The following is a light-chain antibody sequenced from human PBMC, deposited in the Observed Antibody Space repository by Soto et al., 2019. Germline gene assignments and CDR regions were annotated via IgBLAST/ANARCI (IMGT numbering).Light chain of an antibody. J-gene: IGLJ2*01. CDR1: SSDVGGYNY. V-gene: IGLV2-14*01. Sequence: QSALTQPASVSGSPGQSITISCTGTSSDVGGYNYVSWYQQHPGKAPKLMIYDVSNRPSGASNRFSGSKSGNTASLTISGLQAEDEADYYCCSYTSSSTVFGGGTKLTVL. CDR2: DVS. CDR3: CSYTSSSTV.